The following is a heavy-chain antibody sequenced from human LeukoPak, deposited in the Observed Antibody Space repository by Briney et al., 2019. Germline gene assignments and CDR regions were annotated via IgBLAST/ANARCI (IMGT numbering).Heavy chain of an antibody. CDR1: GFTFSSYA. CDR3: AQDPSNWTFDC. Sequence: PGGSLRLSCAASGFTFSSYAMHWVRQAPGKGLEWVAVISYDGSNKYYADSVKGRFTISRDNSKNTLYLQMNSLRAEDTAVYYRAQDPSNWTFDCWGQGTLVTVSS. CDR2: ISYDGSNK. D-gene: IGHD1-1*01. J-gene: IGHJ4*02. V-gene: IGHV3-30-3*01.